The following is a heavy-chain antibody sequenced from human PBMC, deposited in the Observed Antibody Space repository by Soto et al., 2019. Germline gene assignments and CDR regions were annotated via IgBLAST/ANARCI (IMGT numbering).Heavy chain of an antibody. D-gene: IGHD2-2*01. CDR2: IIPIFGTA. CDR1: GGTFSSYA. CDR3: ARDIVVGPAPHTAGHYGMDV. V-gene: IGHV1-69*01. J-gene: IGHJ6*02. Sequence: QVQLVQSGAEVKKPGSSVKVSCKASGGTFSSYAISWVRQAPGQGLEWMGGIIPIFGTANYAQKFQGRVTITADESTSTAYMELSSLRSEDTAVYYCARDIVVGPAPHTAGHYGMDVWGQGTTVTVSS.